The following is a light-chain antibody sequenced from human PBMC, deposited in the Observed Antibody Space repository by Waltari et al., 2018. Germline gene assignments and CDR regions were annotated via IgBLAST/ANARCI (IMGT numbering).Light chain of an antibody. Sequence: DIVMTQTPLSLPVTPGEPASISCRSSKSLLHSNGNTYLHWYLQKPGQSPRLLIYKVTNRESGVPDRFSGSGSGTDFTLKISRVEPEDVGVYYCMQSTKDPFTFGPGTKLDIK. V-gene: IGKV2D-29*02. CDR1: KSLLHSNGNTY. J-gene: IGKJ3*01. CDR3: MQSTKDPFT. CDR2: KVT.